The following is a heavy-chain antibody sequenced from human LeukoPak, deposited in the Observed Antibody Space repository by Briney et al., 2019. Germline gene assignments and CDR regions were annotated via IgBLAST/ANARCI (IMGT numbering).Heavy chain of an antibody. D-gene: IGHD5-18*01. Sequence: SETLSLTCTVSGGSISSYYWSWIRQPPGKRLEWIGYICYSGSTNYNPSLKSRVTISVDTSKNQFSLKLSSVTAADTAVYYCARGHSRGYSYGPYKWFDPWGQGTLFTVSS. CDR2: ICYSGST. V-gene: IGHV4-59*01. CDR3: ARGHSRGYSYGPYKWFDP. CDR1: GGSISSYY. J-gene: IGHJ5*02.